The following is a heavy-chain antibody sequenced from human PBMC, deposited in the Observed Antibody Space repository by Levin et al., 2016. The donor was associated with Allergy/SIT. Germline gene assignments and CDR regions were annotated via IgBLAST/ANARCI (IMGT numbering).Heavy chain of an antibody. V-gene: IGHV5-51*01. D-gene: IGHD3-10*01. J-gene: IGHJ5*02. Sequence: VRQMPGKGLEWMGIIYPGDSDTRYSPSFQGQVTISADKSISTAYLQWSSLKASDTAMYYCAREGVKEGSSSSSLRPWWKYYYGSVSSNWFDPWGPGNPGHRLL. CDR2: IYPGDSDT. CDR3: AREGVKEGSSSSSLRPWWKYYYGSVSSNWFDP.